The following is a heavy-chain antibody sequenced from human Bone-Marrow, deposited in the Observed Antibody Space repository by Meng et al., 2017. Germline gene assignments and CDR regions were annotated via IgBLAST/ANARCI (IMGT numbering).Heavy chain of an antibody. Sequence: QGQLWRSGAEVKKPGASVKVSCKPSGYNFPDYWLHWVRRAPGQGLEWMGRIDPKSGDTHYAQRFQGRVTMTGDTSISTAYMELSGLRSDDTAMYYCARDGRNSGSNTAVDYWGQGTLVTVSS. CDR1: GYNFPDYW. J-gene: IGHJ4*02. CDR2: IDPKSGDT. D-gene: IGHD1-26*01. CDR3: ARDGRNSGSNTAVDY. V-gene: IGHV1-2*06.